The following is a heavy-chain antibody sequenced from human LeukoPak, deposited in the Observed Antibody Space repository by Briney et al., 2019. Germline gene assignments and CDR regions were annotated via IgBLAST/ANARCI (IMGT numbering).Heavy chain of an antibody. J-gene: IGHJ4*02. Sequence: PSETLSLTCTVSGVSISSSYSYWGWIRQPPGMGLEWIGSIYYTGNTYYNASLKSQVSISIDTSKNQFSLKLTSVTAADTAVYHCARGLPNSHYDSSGYYVPACFDYWGQGTLVTVSS. V-gene: IGHV4-39*01. CDR3: ARGLPNSHYDSSGYYVPACFDY. CDR1: GVSISSSYSY. CDR2: IYYTGNT. D-gene: IGHD3-22*01.